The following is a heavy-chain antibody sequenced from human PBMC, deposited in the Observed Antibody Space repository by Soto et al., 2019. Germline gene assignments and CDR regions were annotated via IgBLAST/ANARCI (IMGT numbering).Heavy chain of an antibody. CDR3: AISTPGIAVAATRRYFDY. CDR1: GGTFSSYA. J-gene: IGHJ4*02. CDR2: IIPIFGTA. V-gene: IGHV1-69*01. Sequence: QVQLVQSGAEVKKPGSSVKVSCKASGGTFSSYAISWVRQAPGQGLEWMGGIIPIFGTANYAQKFQGRVPITADEATSTAYMELSSLRSEDTAVYYCAISTPGIAVAATRRYFDYWGQGTLVTVSS. D-gene: IGHD6-19*01.